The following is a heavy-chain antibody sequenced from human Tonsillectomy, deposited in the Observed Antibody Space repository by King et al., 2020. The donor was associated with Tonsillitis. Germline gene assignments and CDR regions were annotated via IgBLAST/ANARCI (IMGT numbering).Heavy chain of an antibody. Sequence: QLVQSGADLKKPGASVKVSCKASGYFFTDYYIHWVRQAPGQXLEWMGTIXPRTGDTAYAQKFQGRVTVTRDTFITTTYMELSRLRSDDAALYDCARXDLNXXXXDSWGQGSLVTXSS. CDR2: IXPRTGDT. J-gene: IGHJ4*02. CDR1: GYFFTDYY. D-gene: IGHD3/OR15-3a*01. CDR3: ARXDLNXXXXDS. V-gene: IGHV1-2*02.